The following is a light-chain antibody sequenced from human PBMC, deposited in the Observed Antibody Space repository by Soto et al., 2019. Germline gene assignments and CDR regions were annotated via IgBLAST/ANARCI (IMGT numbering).Light chain of an antibody. V-gene: IGLV2-14*01. CDR3: SSHTNSILL. Sequence: QSALTQPASVSGSPGQSITMSCTGASSDIGGYNYVSWYRQHPGEAPKLMIYEVTNRPSGVSNRFSGSKSGNTASLTISGLQAEDEADYYCSSHTNSILLFGGGTKVTVL. CDR1: SSDIGGYNY. CDR2: EVT. J-gene: IGLJ2*01.